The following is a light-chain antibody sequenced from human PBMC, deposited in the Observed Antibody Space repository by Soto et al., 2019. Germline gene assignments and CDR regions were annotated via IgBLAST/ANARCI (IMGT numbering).Light chain of an antibody. CDR3: QHRSNWPPLT. V-gene: IGKV3-11*01. J-gene: IGKJ4*01. CDR1: QSVSSY. Sequence: EIVLTQSPATLSLSPGERATLSCRASQSVSSYLAWYQQKPGQAPRLLIFDASNRATGIPARFSGSGSGTDFTLTISSLEPEDFAVYYCQHRSNWPPLTFGGGIKVEMK. CDR2: DAS.